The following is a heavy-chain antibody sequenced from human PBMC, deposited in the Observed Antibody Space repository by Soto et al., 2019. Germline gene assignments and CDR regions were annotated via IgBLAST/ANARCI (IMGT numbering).Heavy chain of an antibody. CDR3: SRDPAMDLYYYYYGMDV. J-gene: IGHJ6*02. Sequence: PGGSLRLSWAASGCTFSSYAMHWVRQAPGKGLEWVAVISYDGSNKYYADSVKGRFTISRDNSKNTLYLQMNSLRAEDTAVYYCSRDPAMDLYYYYYGMDVWGQGTTVTVSS. CDR2: ISYDGSNK. V-gene: IGHV3-30-3*01. D-gene: IGHD5-18*01. CDR1: GCTFSSYA.